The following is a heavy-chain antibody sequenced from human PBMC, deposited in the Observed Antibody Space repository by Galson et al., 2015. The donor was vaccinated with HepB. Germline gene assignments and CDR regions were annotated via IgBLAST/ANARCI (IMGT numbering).Heavy chain of an antibody. D-gene: IGHD6-19*01. CDR2: ISYDGSNK. J-gene: IGHJ4*02. V-gene: IGHV3-30*04. Sequence: SLRLSCAASGFTFSSYAMHWVRQAPGKGLEWVAVISYDGSNKYYADSVKGRFTISRDNSKNTLYLQMNSLRAEDTAVYYCARISIAVAVDYWGQGTLVTVSS. CDR1: GFTFSSYA. CDR3: ARISIAVAVDY.